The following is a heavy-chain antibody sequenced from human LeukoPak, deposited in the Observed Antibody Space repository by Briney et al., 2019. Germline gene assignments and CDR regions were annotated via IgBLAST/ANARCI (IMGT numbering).Heavy chain of an antibody. CDR2: IKEDGSEK. D-gene: IGHD3-10*01. CDR3: ASNLASSFHI. CDR1: GFTFSTYW. J-gene: IGHJ3*02. Sequence: PGGSLRLSCAASGFTFSTYWTTWVRQAPGKGLEWVANIKEDGSEKYYVDSVKGRFTISRDNAKNSLYLQMNSLRVEDTAIYYCASNLASSFHIWGQGKMVIVSS. V-gene: IGHV3-7*01.